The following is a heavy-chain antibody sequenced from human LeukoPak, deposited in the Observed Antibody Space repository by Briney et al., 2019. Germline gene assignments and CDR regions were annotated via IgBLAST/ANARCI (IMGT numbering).Heavy chain of an antibody. CDR3: ARGVNYDFWSGSSYFDY. D-gene: IGHD3-3*01. Sequence: PSETLSLTCTVSGGSISSYYWSWIRQHPGKGLEWIGYIYYSGSTYYNPSLKSRVTISVDTSKNQFSLKLSSVTAADTAVYYCARGVNYDFWSGSSYFDYWGQGTLVTVSS. J-gene: IGHJ4*02. V-gene: IGHV4-59*06. CDR1: GGSISSYY. CDR2: IYYSGST.